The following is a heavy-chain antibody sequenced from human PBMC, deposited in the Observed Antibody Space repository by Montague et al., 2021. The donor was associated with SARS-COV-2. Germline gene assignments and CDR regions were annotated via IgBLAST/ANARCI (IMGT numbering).Heavy chain of an antibody. CDR1: GGSVSSSPYY. Sequence: SETLSLTCTVSGGSVSSSPYYWGWIRQPPGRGLEWVGSISYSGRTYFSPSLKSRLTISVDPSENQFSLRLSSVIAADTAVYYCASSYYYGSGTYVYNYYMDVWGKGTRVTVSS. CDR2: ISYSGRT. CDR3: ASSYYYGSGTYVYNYYMDV. J-gene: IGHJ6*03. D-gene: IGHD3-10*01. V-gene: IGHV4-39*01.